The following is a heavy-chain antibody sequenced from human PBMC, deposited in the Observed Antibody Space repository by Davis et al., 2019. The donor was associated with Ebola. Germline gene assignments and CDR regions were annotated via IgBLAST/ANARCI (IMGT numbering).Heavy chain of an antibody. CDR2: IDTGGSTT. V-gene: IGHV3-74*01. Sequence: PGGSLRLSCVASEFTFRSYWSHWVRQAPGKGLEWVSRIDTGGSTTNYADSVRGRFTISRDNAKNTLFLQMNSLRADDTAVYYCARDVAGRAGYWGQGTLVTVSS. CDR1: EFTFRSYW. CDR3: ARDVAGRAGY. D-gene: IGHD1-14*01. J-gene: IGHJ4*02.